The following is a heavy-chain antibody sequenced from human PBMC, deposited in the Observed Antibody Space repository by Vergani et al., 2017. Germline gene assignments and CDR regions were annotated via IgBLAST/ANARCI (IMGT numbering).Heavy chain of an antibody. CDR2: IYPADSDT. J-gene: IGHJ4*02. CDR1: EYSFGHYW. Sequence: EVELVQSGPEMRKPGESLKISCKGSEYSFGHYWIGWVRQMTGKGLEWMGFIYPADSDTRYSPSFQGQVTISADKSISTAFLQWDSLKASDTALYYCARHTTYTDSWGQGTLVTVSS. V-gene: IGHV5-51*01. D-gene: IGHD1-1*01. CDR3: ARHTTYTDS.